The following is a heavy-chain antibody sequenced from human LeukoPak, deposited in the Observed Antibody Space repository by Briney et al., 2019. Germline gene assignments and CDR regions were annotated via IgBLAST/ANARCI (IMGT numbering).Heavy chain of an antibody. CDR3: ARDALYYDFRTGYYAGGNWFDP. CDR1: GFTFSSYW. CDR2: IKQDGSQK. Sequence: GGSLRLSCAASGFTFSSYWMSWVRQAPGKGLEWVANIKQDGSQKNYVGSVKGRFTISRDNVENSLDLQMNSLRAEDTAVYYCARDALYYDFRTGYYAGGNWFDPWGQGTLVTVSS. D-gene: IGHD3-3*01. V-gene: IGHV3-7*04. J-gene: IGHJ5*02.